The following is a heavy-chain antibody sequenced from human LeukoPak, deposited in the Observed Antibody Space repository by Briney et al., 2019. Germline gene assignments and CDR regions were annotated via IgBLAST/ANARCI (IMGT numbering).Heavy chain of an antibody. D-gene: IGHD1-1*01. CDR3: AHSTNATALTYYFDY. CDR2: IYWDDDK. V-gene: IGHV2-5*02. J-gene: IGHJ4*02. CDR1: GFSLSTNEVG. Sequence: VSGPTLLKATQTLTLTCTFSGFSLSTNEVGVGWIRQPPGKALEWLALIYWDDDKHYSPSLKSRLTITKDTSKNQVVLIMTNMDPVDTGTYYCAHSTNATALTYYFDYWGQGTLVTVSS.